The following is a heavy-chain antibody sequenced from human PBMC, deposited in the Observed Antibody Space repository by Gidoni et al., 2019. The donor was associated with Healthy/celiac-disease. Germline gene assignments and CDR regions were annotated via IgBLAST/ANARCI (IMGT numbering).Heavy chain of an antibody. V-gene: IGHV3-11*01. D-gene: IGHD2-2*01. CDR1: GFTFSDYY. CDR3: ARFGRYCSSTSCYGTGYFDL. CDR2: ISSSGSTI. J-gene: IGHJ2*01. Sequence: GFTFSDYYMRWIRQAPGKGLAWVSYISSSGSTIYYADSVKGRFTISRDNAKNSLYLQMNSLRAEDTAVYYCARFGRYCSSTSCYGTGYFDLWGRGTLVTVSS.